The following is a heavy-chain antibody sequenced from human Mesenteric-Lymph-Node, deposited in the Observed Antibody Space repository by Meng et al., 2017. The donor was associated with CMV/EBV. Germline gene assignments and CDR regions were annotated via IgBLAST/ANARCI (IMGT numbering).Heavy chain of an antibody. J-gene: IGHJ4*02. CDR1: GFTYSSYA. CDR2: LSGSGGGT. V-gene: IGHV3-23*01. D-gene: IGHD3/OR15-3a*01. CDR3: AKGTGAFDY. Sequence: GESLKISCAASGFTYSSYAMTWVRQAPGKGLEWVSSLSGSGGGTYYADSVKGRFTISRDNSKNTLYLQMNSLRAEDTAVYYCAKGTGAFDYWGQGTLVTVSS.